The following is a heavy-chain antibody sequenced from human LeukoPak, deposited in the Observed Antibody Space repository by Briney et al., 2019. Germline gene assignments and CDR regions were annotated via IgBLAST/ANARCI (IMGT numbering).Heavy chain of an antibody. Sequence: SSETLSLTCTVSGGSISSYYWSWIRQPPGKGLEWIGYIYYSGNTNYNPSLKSRVTISVDTSKNHFSLKLSSVTAADTAVYYCARHATYGCGPFDYWGQGTLVTVSS. CDR3: ARHATYGCGPFDY. V-gene: IGHV4-59*08. CDR2: IYYSGNT. D-gene: IGHD3-10*01. CDR1: GGSISSYY. J-gene: IGHJ4*02.